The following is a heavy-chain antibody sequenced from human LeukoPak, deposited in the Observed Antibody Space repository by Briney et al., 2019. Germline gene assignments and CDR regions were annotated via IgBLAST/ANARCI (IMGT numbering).Heavy chain of an antibody. CDR3: AKVDIVATIDAGRLVDY. CDR1: GFTFSSYG. J-gene: IGHJ4*02. Sequence: GGSLRLSCAASGFTFSSYGMQWFRQAPDKGLEWVAAISNDGSNKYYADSVKGRFTISRDNSKNTLYLQMKSLRAEDTAVYYCAKVDIVATIDAGRLVDYWGQGTLVTVSS. CDR2: ISNDGSNK. D-gene: IGHD5-12*01. V-gene: IGHV3-30*18.